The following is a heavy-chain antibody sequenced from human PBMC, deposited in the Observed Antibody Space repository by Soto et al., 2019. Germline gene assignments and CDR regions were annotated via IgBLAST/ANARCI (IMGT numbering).Heavy chain of an antibody. J-gene: IGHJ4*02. V-gene: IGHV3-21*01. CDR1: GFTFSSYS. Sequence: GGSLRLSCAASGFTFSSYSMNWVRQAPGKGLEWVSSISSSSSYIYYADSVRGRFTISRDNAKNSLYLQMNSLRAEDTAVYYCARDSIRYGSYYTHFDYWGQGTLVTVSS. CDR2: ISSSSSYI. CDR3: ARDSIRYGSYYTHFDY. D-gene: IGHD3-3*01.